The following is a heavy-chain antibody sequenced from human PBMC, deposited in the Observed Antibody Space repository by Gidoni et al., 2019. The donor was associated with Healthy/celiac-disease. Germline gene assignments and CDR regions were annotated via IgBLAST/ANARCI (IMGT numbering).Heavy chain of an antibody. V-gene: IGHV3-21*01. Sequence: EVQLVESGGGLVKPGGSLRLSCAASGFTFSSYSMNWVRQAPGKGLEWVSSISSSSSYIYYADSVKGRFTISRDNAKNSLYLQMNSLRAEDTAVYYCARDMGEHQVSDAFDIWGQGTMVTVSS. CDR3: ARDMGEHQVSDAFDI. D-gene: IGHD3-16*01. J-gene: IGHJ3*02. CDR2: ISSSSSYI. CDR1: GFTFSSYS.